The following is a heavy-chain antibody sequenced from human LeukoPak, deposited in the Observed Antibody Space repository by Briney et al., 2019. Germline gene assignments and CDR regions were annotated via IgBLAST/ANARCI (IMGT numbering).Heavy chain of an antibody. D-gene: IGHD6-13*01. CDR3: ARDPGSSSWYADY. CDR2: ISDSGYST. V-gene: IGHV3-23*01. CDR1: GFTFSSYA. Sequence: GGSLRLSCAASGFTFSSYAMSWVRQAPGKGLEWVSAISDSGYSTYYADSVKGRFTISRDNAKNSLYLQMNSLRAEDTAVYYCARDPGSSSWYADYWGQGTLVTVSS. J-gene: IGHJ4*02.